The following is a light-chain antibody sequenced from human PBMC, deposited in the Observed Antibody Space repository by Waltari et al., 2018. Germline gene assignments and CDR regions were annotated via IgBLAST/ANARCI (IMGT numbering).Light chain of an antibody. CDR1: QSVGRNF. CDR2: DAS. CDR3: QQYGNSPPCS. Sequence: EVVLTQSPATLSLSPGERATLPCGASQSVGRNFVAWYQQKPGLAPRLLIYDASVRAIGIPDRFSGSGSGTDFTLTITRLEPEDFAVYYCQQYGNSPPCSFGQGTKVE. V-gene: IGKV3D-20*01. J-gene: IGKJ1*01.